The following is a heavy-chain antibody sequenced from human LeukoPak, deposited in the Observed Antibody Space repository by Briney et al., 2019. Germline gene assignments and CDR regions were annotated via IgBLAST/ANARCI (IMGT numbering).Heavy chain of an antibody. D-gene: IGHD3-9*01. CDR3: ARTLPSYYDILTSYYFDY. CDR1: GYSFTSYW. CDR2: IYPGDSDT. V-gene: IGHV5-51*01. J-gene: IGHJ4*02. Sequence: GESLKISCKGSGYSFTSYWIGWVRQMPGKGLEWMGIIYPGDSDTRYSPSFQGQVTISADKSISTAYLQWSSLKASDTAMYYCARTLPSYYDILTSYYFDYWGQGTLVTVSS.